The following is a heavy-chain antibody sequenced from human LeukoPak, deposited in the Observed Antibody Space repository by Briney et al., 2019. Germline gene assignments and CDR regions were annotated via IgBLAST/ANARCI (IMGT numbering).Heavy chain of an antibody. V-gene: IGHV5-51*01. CDR1: GYSFTSYW. Sequence: GESLKISCKGSGYSFTSYWIGWVCQMPGKGLEWVGIIYPGDSDTRYSPSFQGQVTISADKSISTAYLQWSSLKASDTAMYYCARRITMVRGVIAYYFDYWGQGTLVTVSS. J-gene: IGHJ4*02. CDR3: ARRITMVRGVIAYYFDY. CDR2: IYPGDSDT. D-gene: IGHD3-10*01.